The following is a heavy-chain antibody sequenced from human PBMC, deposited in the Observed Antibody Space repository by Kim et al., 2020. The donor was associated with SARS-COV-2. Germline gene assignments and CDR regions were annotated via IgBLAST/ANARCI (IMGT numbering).Heavy chain of an antibody. Sequence: KYYADSVKGRFTISRDNSENTLYLQMNSLRAEDTAVYYCANDMVRGVWDYWGQGTLVTVSS. D-gene: IGHD3-10*01. V-gene: IGHV3-23*01. CDR3: ANDMVRGVWDY. J-gene: IGHJ4*02. CDR2: K.